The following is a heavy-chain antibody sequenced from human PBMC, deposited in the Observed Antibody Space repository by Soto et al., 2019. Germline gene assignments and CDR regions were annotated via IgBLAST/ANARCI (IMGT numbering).Heavy chain of an antibody. D-gene: IGHD5-18*01. V-gene: IGHV1-69*12. CDR1: GGTFSSYA. CDR3: ARDDVDTARPYGMDV. Sequence: QVQLVQSGAEVKKPGSSVKVSCQASGGTFSSYAISWVRQAPGQGLEWMGGIIPILGTATYAQKFQGRVTITADESTSTAYMELSSLISEDTAVYYCARDDVDTARPYGMDVWGQGATVTVSS. J-gene: IGHJ6*02. CDR2: IIPILGTA.